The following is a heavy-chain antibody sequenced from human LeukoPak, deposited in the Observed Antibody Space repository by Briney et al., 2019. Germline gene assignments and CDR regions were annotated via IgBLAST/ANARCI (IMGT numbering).Heavy chain of an antibody. Sequence: NPGGSLRLSCAASGFTFSSDAMSWVRQAPGKGLEWVSSISSSSSYIYYADSVKGRFTISRDNAKNSLYLQMNSLRAEDTAVYYCARDRHDFWSGYEGGSTAFDIWGQGTMVTVSS. CDR1: GFTFSSDA. D-gene: IGHD3-3*01. J-gene: IGHJ3*02. CDR3: ARDRHDFWSGYEGGSTAFDI. V-gene: IGHV3-21*01. CDR2: ISSSSSYI.